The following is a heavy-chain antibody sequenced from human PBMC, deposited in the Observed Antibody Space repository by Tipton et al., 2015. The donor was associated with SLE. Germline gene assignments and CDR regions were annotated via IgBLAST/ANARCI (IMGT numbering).Heavy chain of an antibody. CDR2: VYSSGST. CDR1: GGSISSYY. J-gene: IGHJ4*02. CDR3: ARVAPSEVFDY. V-gene: IGHV4-4*07. Sequence: GLVKPSETLPLTCTVSGGSISSYYWSWIRLPPGKGLEWIGRVYSSGSTNYNPSLRSRVTISVDMSKNQVSLRLNSVTAADTAVYYCARVAPSEVFDYWGQGTLVTVSS.